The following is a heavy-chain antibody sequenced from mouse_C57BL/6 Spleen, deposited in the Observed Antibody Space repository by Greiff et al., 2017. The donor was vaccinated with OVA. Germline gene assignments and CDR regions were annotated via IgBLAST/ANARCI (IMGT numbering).Heavy chain of an antibody. CDR1: GYTFTDYY. D-gene: IGHD2-4*01. J-gene: IGHJ2*01. CDR2: IGPGSGST. Sequence: VQLQQSGAELVKPGASVKISCKASGYTFTDYYINWVKQRPGQGLEWIGKIGPGSGSTYYNEKFKGKATLTADKSSSTAYMQLSRLTSEDSAVYFWARAYDYDGDYFDYWGQGTTLTVSS. CDR3: ARAYDYDGDYFDY. V-gene: IGHV1-77*01.